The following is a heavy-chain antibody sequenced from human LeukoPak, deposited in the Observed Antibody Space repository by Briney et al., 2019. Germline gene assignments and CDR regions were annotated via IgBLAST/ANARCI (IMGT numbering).Heavy chain of an antibody. CDR2: IYPGDSDT. D-gene: IGHD3-22*01. CDR3: ARPLDYYDSSGYYGAFDI. J-gene: IGHJ3*02. V-gene: IGHV5-51*03. Sequence: GASLKISCKGSGYSFTSYWIGWVRQMTGKGLEWMGIIYPGDSDTRYSPSFQGQVTISADKSISTAYLQWSSLKASDTAMYYCARPLDYYDSSGYYGAFDIWGQGTMVTVSS. CDR1: GYSFTSYW.